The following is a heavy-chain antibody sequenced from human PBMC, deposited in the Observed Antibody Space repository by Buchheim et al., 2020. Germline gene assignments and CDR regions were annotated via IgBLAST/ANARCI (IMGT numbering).Heavy chain of an antibody. V-gene: IGHV3-30*18. D-gene: IGHD2-21*01. Sequence: QVQLVESGGGVVQPGRSLRLSCAASGFTFSSYGMHWVRQAPGKGLEWVAVISYDGSNKYYAESVKGRFTISRDNSKNTLYLQMNSLRAEDTAVYYCAKDRFRSVIYYYYYGMDVWGQGTT. J-gene: IGHJ6*02. CDR2: ISYDGSNK. CDR1: GFTFSSYG. CDR3: AKDRFRSVIYYYYYGMDV.